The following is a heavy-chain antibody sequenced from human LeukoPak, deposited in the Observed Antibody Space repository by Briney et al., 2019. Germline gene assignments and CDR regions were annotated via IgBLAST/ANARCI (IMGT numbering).Heavy chain of an antibody. CDR3: ASPPYGDYGNY. CDR1: GGSFSGYY. V-gene: IGHV4-34*01. Sequence: PSETLSLTCAVYGGSFSGYYWSWIRQPPGKGLEWIGEINHSGSTNYNPSLKSRVTISVDTSKNQFSLKLSSVTAADTAVYYCASPPYGDYGNYWGQGTLVTVSS. D-gene: IGHD4-17*01. CDR2: INHSGST. J-gene: IGHJ4*02.